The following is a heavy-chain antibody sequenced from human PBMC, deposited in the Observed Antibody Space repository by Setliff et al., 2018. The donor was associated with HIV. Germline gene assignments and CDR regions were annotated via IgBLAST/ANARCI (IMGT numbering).Heavy chain of an antibody. J-gene: IGHJ5*02. CDR1: GGSISTSNYY. CDR2: VDYTGST. V-gene: IGHV4-39*01. Sequence: PSETLSLTCTVSGGSISTSNYYWGWVRQPPGKGLEWVGNVDYTGSTYYNPSLKSRVTISVDTSKNQFSLKLRSATAADTAVYYCARLNGSGSPWGQGTLVTVSS. D-gene: IGHD3-10*01. CDR3: ARLNGSGSP.